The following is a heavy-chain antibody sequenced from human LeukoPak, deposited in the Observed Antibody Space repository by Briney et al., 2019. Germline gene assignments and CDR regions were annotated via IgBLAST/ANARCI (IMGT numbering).Heavy chain of an antibody. V-gene: IGHV4-59*01. J-gene: IGHJ4*02. Sequence: PSETLSLTCTVSGGSISSYYWSWIRQPPGKGLEWIGYIYYSGSTNYNPSLKSRVTISVDTSKNQFSLKLSSVTAADTAVYYCARLRLGCSSSCPLDYWGQGTLVTVSS. D-gene: IGHD6-13*01. CDR3: ARLRLGCSSSCPLDY. CDR1: GGSISSYY. CDR2: IYYSGST.